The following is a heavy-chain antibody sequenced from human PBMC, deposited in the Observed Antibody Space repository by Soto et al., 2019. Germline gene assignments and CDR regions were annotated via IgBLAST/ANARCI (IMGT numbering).Heavy chain of an antibody. Sequence: GGSLRLSCEASGFKFGDYAMHWVRQAPGKGLEWVSGVSWNSEIVGYADSVKGRFTISRDNAKNSLYLEMNSLRTEDTALYYCAKDRGPCSGNKCSSLYYYYGMDVWGQGTTVTVSS. J-gene: IGHJ6*02. CDR3: AKDRGPCSGNKCSSLYYYYGMDV. V-gene: IGHV3-9*01. CDR2: VSWNSEIV. D-gene: IGHD2-15*01. CDR1: GFKFGDYA.